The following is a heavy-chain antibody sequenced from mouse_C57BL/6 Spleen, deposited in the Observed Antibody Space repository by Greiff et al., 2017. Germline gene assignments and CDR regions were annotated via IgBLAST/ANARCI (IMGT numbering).Heavy chain of an antibody. V-gene: IGHV1-15*01. D-gene: IGHD2-1*01. Sequence: QVQLQQSGAELVRPGASVTLSCTASGYTFTDYEMHWVKQTPVHGLEWIGAIDPETGGTAYNQKFKGQAILTADKSSSTAYMELRSLTSEDSAVYYCTRGGDYGKGYWYFDVWGTGTTVTVSS. CDR2: IDPETGGT. J-gene: IGHJ1*03. CDR1: GYTFTDYE. CDR3: TRGGDYGKGYWYFDV.